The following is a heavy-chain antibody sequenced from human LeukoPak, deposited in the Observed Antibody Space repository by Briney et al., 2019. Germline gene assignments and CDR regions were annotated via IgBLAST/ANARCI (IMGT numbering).Heavy chain of an antibody. D-gene: IGHD3-22*01. CDR3: AKAPYYYDSSGYILGAFDI. V-gene: IGHV3-15*01. CDR1: GFTFSNAW. CDR2: IKSKTDGGTT. J-gene: IGHJ3*02. Sequence: GGSLRLSCAASGFTFSNAWMSWVRQAPGKGLEWVGRIKSKTDGGTTDYAAPVKGRFTISRDDSKNTLYLQMNSLRAEDTAVYYCAKAPYYYDSSGYILGAFDIWGQGTMVTVSS.